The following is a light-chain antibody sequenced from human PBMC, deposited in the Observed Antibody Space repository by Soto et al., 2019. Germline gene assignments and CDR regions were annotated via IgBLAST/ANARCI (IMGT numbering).Light chain of an antibody. CDR2: DAS. CDR3: QQYGSSPGT. J-gene: IGKJ3*01. V-gene: IGKV3-20*01. Sequence: EIVLTQSPGTLSVSPGDRVTLSCRASQSISINLAWYQHKPGQAPRLLIYDASNRATGIPARFSGSGSGTDFTLTISSLEPEDFAVYYRQQYGSSPGTFGPGTKVDIK. CDR1: QSISIN.